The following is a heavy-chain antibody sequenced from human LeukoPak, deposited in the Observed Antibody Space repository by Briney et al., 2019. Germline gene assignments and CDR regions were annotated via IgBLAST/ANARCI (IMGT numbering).Heavy chain of an antibody. D-gene: IGHD6-19*01. Sequence: PSETLSLTCTVSGGSISSSSYYWGWIRQPPGKGLEWIGSIYYSGSTYYNPSLKSRVTMSVDTSKNQFSLKLSSVTAADTAVYYCARESGGYSSGWYYFDYWGQGTLVTVSS. CDR2: IYYSGST. V-gene: IGHV4-39*07. CDR3: ARESGGYSSGWYYFDY. CDR1: GGSISSSSYY. J-gene: IGHJ4*02.